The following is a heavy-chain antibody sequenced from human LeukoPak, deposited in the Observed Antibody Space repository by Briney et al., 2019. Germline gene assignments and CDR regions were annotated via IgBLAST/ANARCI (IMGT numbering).Heavy chain of an antibody. CDR3: ARGTDDIDI. V-gene: IGHV3-74*01. D-gene: IGHD3-9*01. J-gene: IGHJ3*02. Sequence: RGSLRLSCAASGFTFSSYWMHWVRQAPGKGLVWVSRINSDGSTTSYADSVKGRFTISRENAKKTMYLQMNSLRVEDTAVYYCARGTDDIDIWGQGTMVTVSS. CDR1: GFTFSSYW. CDR2: INSDGSTT.